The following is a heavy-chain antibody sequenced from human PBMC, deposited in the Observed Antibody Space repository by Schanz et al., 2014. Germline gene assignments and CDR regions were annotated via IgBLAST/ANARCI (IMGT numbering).Heavy chain of an antibody. D-gene: IGHD3-10*01. V-gene: IGHV3-23*04. CDR1: GFTFSSHA. CDR2: ISASGGDT. Sequence: EVQLVESGGGLVQPGESLRLSCAASGFTFSSHAMSWVRQAPGKGLEWVSTISASGGDTLYADSVKGRFTISRATSKSTTSLQMTRLRAEATAVYHCAARSRGLTFYFDSWGPGTLVTVSS. J-gene: IGHJ4*02. CDR3: AARSRGLTFYFDS.